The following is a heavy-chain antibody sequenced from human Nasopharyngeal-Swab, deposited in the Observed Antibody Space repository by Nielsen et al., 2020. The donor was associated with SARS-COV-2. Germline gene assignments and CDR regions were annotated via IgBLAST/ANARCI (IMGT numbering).Heavy chain of an antibody. J-gene: IGHJ6*02. D-gene: IGHD5-18*01. CDR1: GFTFSSYG. Sequence: GESLKISCAASGFTFSSYGMHWVRQAPGKGLEWVAVIWYDGSNKYYADSVKGRFTISRDNSKNTLYLQMNSLRAEDTAVYYCARDWRRVRMVSVDYGMDVWGQGTTVTVSS. CDR2: IWYDGSNK. CDR3: ARDWRRVRMVSVDYGMDV. V-gene: IGHV3-33*01.